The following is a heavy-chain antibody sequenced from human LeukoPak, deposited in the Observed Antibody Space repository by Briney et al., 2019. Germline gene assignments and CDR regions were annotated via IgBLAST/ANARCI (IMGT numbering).Heavy chain of an antibody. Sequence: GGSLRLSCAASGFTVSSNYMSWVRQAPGKGLEWVSVIYSGGSTYYADSVKGRFTISRDNSKNTLYLQMNSLRAEDTAVYYCARDRNYYGSGPINWGQGTLVTVSS. J-gene: IGHJ4*02. CDR1: GFTVSSNY. V-gene: IGHV3-53*01. D-gene: IGHD3-10*01. CDR2: IYSGGST. CDR3: ARDRNYYGSGPIN.